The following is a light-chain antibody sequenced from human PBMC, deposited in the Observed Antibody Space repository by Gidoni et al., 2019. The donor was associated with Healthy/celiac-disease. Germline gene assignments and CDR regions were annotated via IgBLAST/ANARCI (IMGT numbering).Light chain of an antibody. CDR1: QSLLHSNGCNY. CDR3: MQALQTPPAT. Sequence: DIVMTQSPLSLPVTPGEPASISCRSSQSLLHSNGCNYLDWYLQKPGQSPQLLIYLGSNRASGVPDRFSGSGSGTDFTLKISRVEAEDVGVYYCMQALQTPPATFGQXTKLEIK. V-gene: IGKV2-28*01. J-gene: IGKJ2*01. CDR2: LGS.